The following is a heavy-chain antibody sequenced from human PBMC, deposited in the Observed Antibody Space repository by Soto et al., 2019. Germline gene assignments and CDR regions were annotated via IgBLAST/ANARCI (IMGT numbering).Heavy chain of an antibody. CDR3: ATFYYYDSSGSFDY. CDR1: GGSISSSSYY. CDR2: IYYSGST. D-gene: IGHD3-22*01. J-gene: IGHJ4*02. Sequence: SETLSLTCTVSGGSISSSSYYWGWIRQPPGKGLEWIGSIYYSGSTYYNPSLKSRVTISVDTSKNQFSLKLSSVTAADTAVYYCATFYYYDSSGSFDYWGQGTLVTVSS. V-gene: IGHV4-39*01.